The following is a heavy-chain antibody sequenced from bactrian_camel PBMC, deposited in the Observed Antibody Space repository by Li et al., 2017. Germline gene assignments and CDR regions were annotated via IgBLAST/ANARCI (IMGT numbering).Heavy chain of an antibody. CDR1: GFTFDDSV. Sequence: HVQLVESGGGSVQAGGSLRLSCIASGFTFDDSVMGWYRQAPGGECDEVSIISSGGSTHYADLVKGRFTISRDNTKNTLHLQMNNLKTEDTNMYYCARGDRSSAPLLFRFSRAQGTQVTVS. CDR2: ISSGGST. V-gene: IGHV3S63*01. D-gene: IGHD3*01. J-gene: IGHJ6*01. CDR3: ARGDRSSAPLLFRFS.